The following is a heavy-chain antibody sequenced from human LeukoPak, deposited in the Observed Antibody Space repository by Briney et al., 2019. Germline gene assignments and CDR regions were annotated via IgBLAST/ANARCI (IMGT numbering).Heavy chain of an antibody. Sequence: SGTLSLTCAVCGGSFSGYFWRWIRQPPGRGLEWIGEINHSGSTYYNPSLKSRVTISVDTSQNQLSLKLSSVTAADTGVYYCASMIRPEVLWFGESGDYWGQRALVTVSS. J-gene: IGHJ4*02. CDR3: ASMIRPEVLWFGESGDY. CDR2: INHSGST. V-gene: IGHV4-34*01. CDR1: GGSFSGYF. D-gene: IGHD3-10*01.